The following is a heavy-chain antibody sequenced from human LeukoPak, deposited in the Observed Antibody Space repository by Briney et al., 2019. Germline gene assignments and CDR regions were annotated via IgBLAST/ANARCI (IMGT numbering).Heavy chain of an antibody. D-gene: IGHD5-24*01. CDR1: GITFSSYW. Sequence: GGSLRLSCAASGITFSSYWMSWVRQAPRKGLEWVANINQDGSEKNCVDSVKGRFTISRDNAKNSLYLQMNSLGAEDTAVYYCARGDGYNYHFDYWGQGALVTVST. J-gene: IGHJ4*02. CDR2: INQDGSEK. CDR3: ARGDGYNYHFDY. V-gene: IGHV3-7*05.